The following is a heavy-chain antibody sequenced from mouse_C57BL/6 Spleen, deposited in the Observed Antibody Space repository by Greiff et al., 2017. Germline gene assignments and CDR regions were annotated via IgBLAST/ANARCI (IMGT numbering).Heavy chain of an antibody. CDR1: GYSFTGYY. CDR2: INPSTGGT. D-gene: IGHD1-1*01. V-gene: IGHV1-42*01. CDR3: ARGGSSLDY. Sequence: VQLQQSGPELVKPGASVKISCKASGYSFTGYYMNWVKQSPEKSLEWIGEINPSTGGTTSNQQFKAKATLTVDKSSSTAYMQLKSLITGDTAVDYCARGGSSLDYWGQGTTLTVSS. J-gene: IGHJ2*01.